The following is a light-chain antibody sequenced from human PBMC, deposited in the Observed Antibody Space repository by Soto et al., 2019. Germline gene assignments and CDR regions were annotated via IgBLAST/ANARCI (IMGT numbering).Light chain of an antibody. J-gene: IGLJ1*01. CDR3: SSYTSSRSYV. Sequence: QSALTQPASVSGSPGQSITISCTGTSSDVGGYNFVSWYQQHPGKAPKLMIYDVSNRPSGVSNRFSASKSGNTASLTISGLQAEDEADYYCSSYTSSRSYVFGTGTRSPS. CDR1: SSDVGGYNF. CDR2: DVS. V-gene: IGLV2-14*03.